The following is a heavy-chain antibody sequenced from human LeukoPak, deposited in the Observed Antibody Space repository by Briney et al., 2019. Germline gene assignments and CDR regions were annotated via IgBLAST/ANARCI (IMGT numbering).Heavy chain of an antibody. V-gene: IGHV3-7*03. CDR3: ARDRRGGSCYTDY. D-gene: IGHD2-15*01. CDR1: GFTFSSYW. CDR2: IKQDGSEK. Sequence: GGSLRLSCAASGFTFSSYWMSWVRQAPGKGLEWVANIKQDGSEKYYVDFVKGRFTISRDNAKNSLYLQMNSLRAEDTAVYYCARDRRGGSCYTDYWGQGTLVTVSS. J-gene: IGHJ4*02.